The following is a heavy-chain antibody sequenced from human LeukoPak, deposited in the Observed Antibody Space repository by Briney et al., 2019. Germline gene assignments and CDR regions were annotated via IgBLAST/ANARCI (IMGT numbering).Heavy chain of an antibody. Sequence: GGSLRLSCAASGFPFRSYAMHWVRQAPGKGLEYVSAITLDGISTYYANSVKGRFTISRDNSKNTLYLQMNSLRAEDTAVYYCARDENQYDSSGYYPPNWGQGTLVTVSS. D-gene: IGHD3-22*01. CDR3: ARDENQYDSSGYYPPN. CDR2: ITLDGIST. V-gene: IGHV3-64*01. CDR1: GFPFRSYA. J-gene: IGHJ4*02.